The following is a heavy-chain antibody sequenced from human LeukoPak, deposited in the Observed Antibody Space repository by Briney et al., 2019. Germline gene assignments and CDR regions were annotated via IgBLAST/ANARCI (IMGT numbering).Heavy chain of an antibody. Sequence: SETLSLTCAVYGGSFSGYYWSWIRQPPGKGLEWIGEINHSGSTNYNPSLKSRVTISVDTSKNQFSLKLSSVTAADTAVYYCARGAMATDYWGQGTLVTVPS. D-gene: IGHD5-24*01. CDR2: INHSGST. CDR1: GGSFSGYY. CDR3: ARGAMATDY. J-gene: IGHJ4*02. V-gene: IGHV4-34*01.